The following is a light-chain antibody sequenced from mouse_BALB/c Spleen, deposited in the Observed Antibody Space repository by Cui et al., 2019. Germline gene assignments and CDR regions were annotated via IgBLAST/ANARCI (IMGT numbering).Light chain of an antibody. CDR1: SSVSD. CDR3: QQWSSNPRT. V-gene: IGKV4-68*01. CDR2: LTS. J-gene: IGKJ1*01. Sequence: QIVLTQSPALMSASPGEKVTMTCSASSSVSDMYWYQQKPRSSPKPWIYLTSNLASGVPARFSGSGSGTSYSLTISSMEAEDAATYYCQQWSSNPRTFGGGTKLEIK.